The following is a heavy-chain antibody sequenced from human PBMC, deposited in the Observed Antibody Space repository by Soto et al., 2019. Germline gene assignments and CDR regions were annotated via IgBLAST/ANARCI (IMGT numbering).Heavy chain of an antibody. CDR3: ATGSRASCYSPIGD. Sequence: EVQLLESGGGLVQPGGSLRLSCAASGFTFSNFAMSWVRQTPGKGLEWVSTIGDSGGSTYYTDSVKGRFAISRDNSKNTLFLQMRSLRAEDTAVYYCATGSRASCYSPIGDWGQGGLVTVSS. D-gene: IGHD2-15*01. V-gene: IGHV3-23*01. J-gene: IGHJ4*02. CDR2: IGDSGGST. CDR1: GFTFSNFA.